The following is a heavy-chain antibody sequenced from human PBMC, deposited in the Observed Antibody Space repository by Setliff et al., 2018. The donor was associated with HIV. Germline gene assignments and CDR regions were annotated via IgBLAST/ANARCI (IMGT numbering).Heavy chain of an antibody. CDR1: GYSFNRNA. V-gene: IGHV1-3*01. D-gene: IGHD4-17*01. CDR2: INAGNGNT. CDR3: ATDYGNYASAFDI. Sequence: ASVKVSCKASGYSFNRNAIHWVRQAPGQRLEWMGWINAGNGNTKYSQKFQGRVTITRDTSASTAYMELSSLRSEDTAVYYCATDYGNYASAFDIWGQGTMVTVSS. J-gene: IGHJ3*02.